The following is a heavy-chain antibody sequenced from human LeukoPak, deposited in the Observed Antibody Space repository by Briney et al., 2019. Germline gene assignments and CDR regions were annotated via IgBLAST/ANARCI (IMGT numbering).Heavy chain of an antibody. D-gene: IGHD3-10*01. V-gene: IGHV1-8*03. CDR3: ARGQRITMVRGVIIGYYFDY. Sequence: ASVKVSCKASGYTFTRYDINWVRQATGQGLEWMGWMNPNSGNTGYAQKFQGRVTITRNTSISTAYMELSSLRSEDTAVYYCARGQRITMVRGVIIGYYFDYWGQGTLVTVSS. J-gene: IGHJ4*02. CDR1: GYTFTRYD. CDR2: MNPNSGNT.